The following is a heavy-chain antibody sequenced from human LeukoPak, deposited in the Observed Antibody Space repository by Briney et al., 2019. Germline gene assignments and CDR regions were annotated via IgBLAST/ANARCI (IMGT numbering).Heavy chain of an antibody. CDR1: GFTFSSYE. Sequence: GGSLRLSCAASGFTFSSYEMNWVRQAPGKGLEWVSYISSSGSTIYYADSVKGRFTISRDNAKNSVYLQMNSLRAEDTAVYYCARDLRRLQCTPEGADYWGQGILVTVSS. D-gene: IGHD4-11*01. V-gene: IGHV3-48*03. J-gene: IGHJ4*02. CDR3: ARDLRRLQCTPEGADY. CDR2: ISSSGSTI.